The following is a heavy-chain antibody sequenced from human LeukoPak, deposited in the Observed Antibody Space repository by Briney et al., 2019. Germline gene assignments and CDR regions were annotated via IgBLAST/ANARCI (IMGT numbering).Heavy chain of an antibody. D-gene: IGHD1-26*01. Sequence: GGSLRLSCAASGFTFDDYAMDWVRQAPGKGLEWVSGISWNSGSIGYADSVKGRFTISRDNAKNSLYLQMNSLRAEDTALYYCAKGGSGSFYYFDYWGQGTLVTVSS. CDR3: AKGGSGSFYYFDY. CDR1: GFTFDDYA. V-gene: IGHV3-9*01. J-gene: IGHJ4*02. CDR2: ISWNSGSI.